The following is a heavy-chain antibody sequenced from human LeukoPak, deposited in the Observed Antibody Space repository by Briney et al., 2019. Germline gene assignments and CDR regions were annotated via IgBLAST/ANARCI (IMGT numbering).Heavy chain of an antibody. CDR2: IYNGGST. CDR3: ARDKDYGGNFDY. J-gene: IGHJ4*02. D-gene: IGHD4-23*01. CDR1: GDSISSGSYY. Sequence: PSQTLSLTCTVSGDSISSGSYYWTWIRQPAGKGLEWIGRIYNGGSTKYSPSLESRVTISVDTSKNQFSLKLSSVTAADTAVYYCARDKDYGGNFDYWGQGTLVTVSS. V-gene: IGHV4-61*02.